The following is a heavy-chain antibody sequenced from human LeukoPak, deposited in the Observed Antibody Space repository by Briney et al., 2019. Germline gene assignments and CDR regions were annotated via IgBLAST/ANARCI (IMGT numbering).Heavy chain of an antibody. D-gene: IGHD2-8*01. Sequence: SETLSLTCTVSGGSISSYYWSWIRQPPGKGLEWIGYIYYSGSTNYNPSLKSRVTISVDTSKNQFSLKLNSVTAADTAVYYCARTASAKGMEFDPWGQGTLVTVSS. J-gene: IGHJ5*02. V-gene: IGHV4-59*08. CDR2: IYYSGST. CDR3: ARTASAKGMEFDP. CDR1: GGSISSYY.